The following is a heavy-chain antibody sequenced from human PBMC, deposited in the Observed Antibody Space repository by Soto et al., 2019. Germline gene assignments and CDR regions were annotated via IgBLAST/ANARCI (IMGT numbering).Heavy chain of an antibody. D-gene: IGHD1-7*01. J-gene: IGHJ6*02. V-gene: IGHV4-30-4*01. CDR3: ARALWVDPELYYYGLDV. CDR2: IFYSGTT. Sequence: QVQLQESGPGLVRPSQTLSLTCTVSGDSISSADYYWSWIRQTPGKGLEWIGHIFYSGTTYYNPSLKSRLTISVDTSKNHFSLRLTSVTAADTAVYYCARALWVDPELYYYGLDVWGQGTTVTVSS. CDR1: GDSISSADYY.